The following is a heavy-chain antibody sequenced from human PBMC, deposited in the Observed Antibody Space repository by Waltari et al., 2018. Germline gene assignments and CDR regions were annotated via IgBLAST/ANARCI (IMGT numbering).Heavy chain of an antibody. CDR1: GGSFSGYY. D-gene: IGHD3-22*01. CDR3: ARGRYSSGYYYFDY. V-gene: IGHV4-34*01. J-gene: IGHJ4*02. CDR2: INHSGST. Sequence: QVQLQQWGAGLLKPSETLSLTCAVYGGSFSGYYWSWIRQPPGKGLEWIGEINHSGSTNYNPSLKSRVTISVDTSKNLFSLKLSSVTAADTAVYYCARGRYSSGYYYFDYWGQGTLVTVSS.